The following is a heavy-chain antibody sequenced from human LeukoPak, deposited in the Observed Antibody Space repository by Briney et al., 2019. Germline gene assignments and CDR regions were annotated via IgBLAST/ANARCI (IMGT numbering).Heavy chain of an antibody. Sequence: GSLRLSCAASGFTFHDHTMHWVRQGPGKRLEWVALITWDGDVTHYADSVKGRFTISRDNTRNTLYLQMSSLRPEDTAVYYCTRDSFMNPYYYGMDVWGQGTTVTVFS. D-gene: IGHD3-16*01. V-gene: IGHV3-43*01. J-gene: IGHJ6*02. CDR1: GFTFHDHT. CDR2: ITWDGDVT. CDR3: TRDSFMNPYYYGMDV.